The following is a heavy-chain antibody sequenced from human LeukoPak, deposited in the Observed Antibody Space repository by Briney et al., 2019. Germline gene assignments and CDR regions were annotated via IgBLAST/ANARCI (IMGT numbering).Heavy chain of an antibody. Sequence: GGSLRLSCAASGFTFSSYAMTCVRQAPGKGLEWVSSISAGAGTYYADSVTGRFTVSRDDSKNILYLQMNSLRAEDTAVYYCAKEPKYSSSYYSDYWGQGTLVTVSS. CDR1: GFTFSSYA. CDR2: ISAGAGT. D-gene: IGHD6-13*01. V-gene: IGHV3-23*01. CDR3: AKEPKYSSSYYSDY. J-gene: IGHJ4*02.